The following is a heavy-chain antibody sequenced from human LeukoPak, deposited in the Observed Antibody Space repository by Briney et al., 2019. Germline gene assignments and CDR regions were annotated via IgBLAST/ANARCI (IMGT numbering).Heavy chain of an antibody. CDR1: GGSISSGGYS. CDR3: ARGAGESNWFDP. V-gene: IGHV4-30-2*01. J-gene: IGHJ5*02. CDR2: IYHSGST. Sequence: SQTLSLTCAVSGGSISSGGYSWSWIRQPPGKGLEWIGYIYHSGSTYYNPSLKSRVTISVDRSKNQFSLKLSSVTAADTAVYYCARGAGESNWFDPWGQGTLVTVSS.